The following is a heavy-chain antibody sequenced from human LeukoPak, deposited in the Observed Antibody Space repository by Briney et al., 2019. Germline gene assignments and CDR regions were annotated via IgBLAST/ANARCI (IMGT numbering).Heavy chain of an antibody. J-gene: IGHJ4*02. CDR2: IKPDGSGE. CDR1: GFTFSSYW. D-gene: IGHD2-15*01. V-gene: IGHV3-7*03. CDR3: ATIYCSGGTCTYFDD. Sequence: GGSLRLSCAGSGFTFSSYWMSWVRQAPGKGLEWVANIKPDGSGEYYVDSVKGRFTISRDNAKNSVYLQMNSLRAEDTAVYYCATIYCSGGTCTYFDDWGRGTLVTVSS.